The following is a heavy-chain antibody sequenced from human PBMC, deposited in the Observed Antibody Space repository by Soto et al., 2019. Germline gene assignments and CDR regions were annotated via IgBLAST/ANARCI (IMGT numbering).Heavy chain of an antibody. D-gene: IGHD3-9*01. CDR3: AKRGGTTGYYPWDY. V-gene: IGHV3-23*01. J-gene: IGHJ4*02. Sequence: EVQLLESGGDLVQPGGSLRLSCAASGFIFSSYGMSWVRQAPGKGLEWVSAMTGSGGVTYFADSLKGRFTISRDHFKNTLYLQMNCLRADDTAVYYCAKRGGTTGYYPWDYWGQGILVTVSS. CDR1: GFIFSSYG. CDR2: MTGSGGVT.